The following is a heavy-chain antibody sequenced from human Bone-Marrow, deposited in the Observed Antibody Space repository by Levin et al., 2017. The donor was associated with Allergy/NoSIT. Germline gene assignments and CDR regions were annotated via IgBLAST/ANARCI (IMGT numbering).Heavy chain of an antibody. D-gene: IGHD2-8*01. CDR2: VNPVDSEA. J-gene: IGHJ4*02. CDR3: ARRGLYAALDY. V-gene: IGHV5-51*01. CDR1: GYSFSNYW. Sequence: AASVKVSCRGSGYSFSNYWIAWVRQMPGKGLEWMGIVNPVDSEARYSPSLEGQVTISADKSTNTAYLQWSSLKASDTATYYCARRGLYAALDYWGQGTLVTVSS.